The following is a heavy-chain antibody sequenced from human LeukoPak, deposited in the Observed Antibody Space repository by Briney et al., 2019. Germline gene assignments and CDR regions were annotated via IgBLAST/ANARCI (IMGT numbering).Heavy chain of an antibody. D-gene: IGHD3-9*01. CDR2: IYYSGST. Sequence: SETLSLTCTVSGGSISSYYWSWIRQPPGKGLEWIGYIYYSGSTNYNPSLKSRVTISVDTSKNQSSLKLSSVTAADTAVYYCARARGNDILTGYLYDAFDIWGQGTMVTVSS. CDR1: GGSISSYY. J-gene: IGHJ3*02. CDR3: ARARGNDILTGYLYDAFDI. V-gene: IGHV4-59*08.